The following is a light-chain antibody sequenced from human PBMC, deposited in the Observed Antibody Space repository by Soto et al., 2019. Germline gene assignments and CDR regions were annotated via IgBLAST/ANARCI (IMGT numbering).Light chain of an antibody. CDR3: QQYNNWPPWT. CDR2: GAS. V-gene: IGKV3-15*01. J-gene: IGKJ1*01. CDR1: QSVSSSY. Sequence: ETVLTQSPGTLSLSPGERATLSCIAIQSVSSSYLAWYQQKPGQAPRLLIYGASTRATGIPARFSGSGSGTEFTLTISSLQSEDFAVYYCQQYNNWPPWTFGQGTKVDI.